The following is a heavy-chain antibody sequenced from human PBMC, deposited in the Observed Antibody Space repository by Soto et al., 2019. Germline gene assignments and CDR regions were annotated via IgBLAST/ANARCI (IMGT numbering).Heavy chain of an antibody. D-gene: IGHD1-26*01. CDR1: GFTFSSYW. Sequence: PGGSLRLSCAASGFTFSSYWMSWVRQAPGKGLEWVANIQQDGSEKYYMDSEKGRITISRDNVRNSLYLQMSSPRSEDTAVYYCARAQWSVGVTLSFDYWGQGSLVTVSS. J-gene: IGHJ4*02. CDR2: IQQDGSEK. CDR3: ARAQWSVGVTLSFDY. V-gene: IGHV3-7*03.